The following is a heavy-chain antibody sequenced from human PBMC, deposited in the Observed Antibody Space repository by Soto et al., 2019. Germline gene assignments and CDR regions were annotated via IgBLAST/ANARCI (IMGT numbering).Heavy chain of an antibody. CDR3: ARVMSRYCSSSLLY. CDR2: LSAYTGDT. V-gene: IGHV1-18*01. J-gene: IGHJ4*02. Sequence: QVQLVQSGAEVKKPGASVKVSCKTSGYTFRNYGITWVRQAPGQGLGWMGWLSAYTGDTNYAQSLQGRVTMTTATSTNTAYMELRSLRSDDTAVYYCARVMSRYCSSSLLYWGQGTLVTVSS. D-gene: IGHD6-13*01. CDR1: GYTFRNYG.